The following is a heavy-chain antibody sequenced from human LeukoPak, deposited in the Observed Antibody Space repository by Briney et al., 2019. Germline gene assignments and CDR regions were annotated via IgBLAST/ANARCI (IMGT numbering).Heavy chain of an antibody. Sequence: KPSETLSLTCTVSGGSISSYYWSWIRQPPGKGLEWIGYIYYSGSTYYNPSLKSRVTISVDTSTNQFSLKLRSVTAADTAVYYCARGRDGYNYRFLDYWGQGTLVTVSS. J-gene: IGHJ4*02. V-gene: IGHV4-59*01. CDR1: GGSISSYY. CDR3: ARGRDGYNYRFLDY. D-gene: IGHD5-24*01. CDR2: IYYSGST.